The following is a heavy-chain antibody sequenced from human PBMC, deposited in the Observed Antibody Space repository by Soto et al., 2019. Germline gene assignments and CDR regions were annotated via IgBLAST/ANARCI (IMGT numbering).Heavy chain of an antibody. CDR2: ISAYNGNT. CDR1: GYTFTSYG. J-gene: IGHJ4*02. Sequence: VASVKVSCKASGYTFTSYGISWVRQAPGQGLEWMGWISAYNGNTNYAQKLQGRVTMTTDTSTSTAYMELRSLRSDDTAVYYCARERAYDYIWGSSEGYFDYWGQGTLVTVSS. CDR3: ARERAYDYIWGSSEGYFDY. V-gene: IGHV1-18*01. D-gene: IGHD3-16*01.